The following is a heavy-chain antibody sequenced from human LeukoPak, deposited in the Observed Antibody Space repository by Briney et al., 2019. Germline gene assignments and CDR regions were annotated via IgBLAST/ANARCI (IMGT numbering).Heavy chain of an antibody. CDR3: ARGSNTYYYDSSGFDY. J-gene: IGHJ4*02. V-gene: IGHV4-31*03. D-gene: IGHD3-22*01. CDR1: GGSISSGGYY. Sequence: SETLSLTCTVSGGSISSGGYYWSWIRQHPGKGLEWIGYIYYSGSTYYNPSLKSRVTISVDTSKNQFSLKLSSVTAADTAVYYCARGSNTYYYDSSGFDYWGQGTLVTVSS. CDR2: IYYSGST.